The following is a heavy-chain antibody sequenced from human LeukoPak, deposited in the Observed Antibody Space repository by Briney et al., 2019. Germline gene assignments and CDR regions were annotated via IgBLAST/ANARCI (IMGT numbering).Heavy chain of an antibody. CDR3: ARRTSYSDSSGYYHYFFDY. V-gene: IGHV5-10-1*01. CDR1: AYSFTSYW. J-gene: IGHJ4*02. CDR2: IDPADSYT. D-gene: IGHD3-22*01. Sequence: GESLKISCKGPAYSFTSYWITWVRQMPGKGLEWMGRIDPADSYTNYSPSFQGHVTISADKFISTAYLQWSSLKASDTAMYYCARRTSYSDSSGYYHYFFDYWGQGTLVTVSS.